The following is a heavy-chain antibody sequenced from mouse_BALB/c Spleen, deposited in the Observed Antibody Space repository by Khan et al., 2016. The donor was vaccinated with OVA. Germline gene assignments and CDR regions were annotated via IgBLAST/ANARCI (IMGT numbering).Heavy chain of an antibody. CDR3: TIPPVFFAV. CDR2: ISSGGDST. CDR1: GFVFSSYD. J-gene: IGHJ1*01. V-gene: IGHV5-12-1*01. Sequence: EVERVESGGGLVKPGGSLKLSCTASGFVFSSYDMSWVRQTPDKRLEWVAYISSGGDSTFSPDTVKGRFTISRDHAKNTLYLQMNSLQSEETAIYFCTIPPVFFAVWGAGTTVTVSS.